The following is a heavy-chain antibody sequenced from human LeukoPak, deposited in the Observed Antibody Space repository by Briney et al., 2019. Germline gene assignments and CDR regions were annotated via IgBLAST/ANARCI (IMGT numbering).Heavy chain of an antibody. CDR3: AKGVGNAFDI. J-gene: IGHJ3*02. CDR1: GFTFSNAW. CDR2: IWYDGSNK. D-gene: IGHD3-10*01. Sequence: GGSLRLSCAASGFTFSNAWMSWVRQAPGKGLEWVAVIWYDGSNKYYADSVKGRFTISRDNSKNTLYLQMNSLRAEDTAVYYCAKGVGNAFDIWGQGQWSPSLQ. V-gene: IGHV3-33*08.